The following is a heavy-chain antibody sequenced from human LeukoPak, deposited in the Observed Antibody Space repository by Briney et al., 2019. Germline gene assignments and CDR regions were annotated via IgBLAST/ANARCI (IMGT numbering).Heavy chain of an antibody. CDR2: IKQDGREK. V-gene: IGHV3-7*05. Sequence: RGSLTLSCVASGFTFSNYWMSWVRQAPGKGLEWVANIKQDGREKYYVDSVKGRFTISRDNAKNSLYLQMDSLRAEDTAVYYCARDKSYGDSEDYWGQGTLVSVSP. CDR3: ARDKSYGDSEDY. D-gene: IGHD4-17*01. J-gene: IGHJ4*02. CDR1: GFTFSNYW.